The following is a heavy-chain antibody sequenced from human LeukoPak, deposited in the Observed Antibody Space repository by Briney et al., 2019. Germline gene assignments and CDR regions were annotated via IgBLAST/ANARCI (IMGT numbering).Heavy chain of an antibody. V-gene: IGHV4-38-2*02. Sequence: SETLSLTCTVSGYSISSGYYWGWIRQPPGKGLEWIGSIYHSGSTYYNPSLKSRVTISVDTSKNQFSLKLSSVTAADTAVYYCARDQRLRGVPFDYWGQGTLVTVSS. CDR1: GYSISSGYY. J-gene: IGHJ4*02. CDR3: ARDQRLRGVPFDY. D-gene: IGHD3-10*01. CDR2: IYHSGST.